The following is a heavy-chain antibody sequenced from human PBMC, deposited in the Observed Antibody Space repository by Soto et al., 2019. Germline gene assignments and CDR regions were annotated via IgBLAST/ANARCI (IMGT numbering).Heavy chain of an antibody. V-gene: IGHV3-74*01. J-gene: IGHJ4*02. Sequence: EVQLVESGGGLVQPGGSLRLSCAASGFTFRSYWRFWVRQAPGKGLVWVARIDRDGSSINYADSVKGRFTISRDNAKNTLYLQLNSLRAEDTAVYYCAREDNVSSWPPLDYWGQGTLVTVSS. CDR3: AREDNVSSWPPLDY. CDR2: IDRDGSSI. D-gene: IGHD6-6*01. CDR1: GFTFRSYW.